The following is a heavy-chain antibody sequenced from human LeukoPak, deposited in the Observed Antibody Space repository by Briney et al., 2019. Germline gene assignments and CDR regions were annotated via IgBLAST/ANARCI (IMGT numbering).Heavy chain of an antibody. CDR3: ARTPVVKPPYFGY. J-gene: IGHJ4*02. Sequence: ASVKVSCKASGYTFTNYFIHWVRLAPGQALEWLGWISPNSGDTKYSQKFQGRVTMTGDTSVSTAYLELSSLTSDDTAVFYCARTPVVKPPYFGYWGQGTLVTASS. V-gene: IGHV1-2*02. D-gene: IGHD2-15*01. CDR2: ISPNSGDT. CDR1: GYTFTNYF.